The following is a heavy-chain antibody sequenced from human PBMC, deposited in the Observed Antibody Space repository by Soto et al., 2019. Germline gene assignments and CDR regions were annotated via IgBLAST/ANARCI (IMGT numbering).Heavy chain of an antibody. CDR1: GGTFSSYA. CDR2: IIPIFGTA. Sequence: ASVKVSCKASGGTFSSYAISWVRQAPGQGLEWMGGIIPIFGTANYAQKFQGRVTITADKSTGTAYMELSSLRSEDTAVYYCARGRDIVVVVAATPRDYYYYGMDVWGQGTTVTVSS. CDR3: ARGRDIVVVVAATPRDYYYYGMDV. J-gene: IGHJ6*02. V-gene: IGHV1-69*06. D-gene: IGHD2-15*01.